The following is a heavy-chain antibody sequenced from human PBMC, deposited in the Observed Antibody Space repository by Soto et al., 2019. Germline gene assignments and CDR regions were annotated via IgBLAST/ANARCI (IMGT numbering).Heavy chain of an antibody. CDR3: AREEAGTSRSY. D-gene: IGHD1-7*01. V-gene: IGHV3-21*06. J-gene: IGHJ4*02. CDR2: ISSSSDYI. Sequence: EVQLVESGGGLVKPGGSLRLSRAASGFTFSIYSMNWVRQAPGKGPEWVSSISSSSDYIYYADSVKGRFTISRDNAKNSLYLQMNSLRGEDTAVYYCAREEAGTSRSYWGQGTLVTVSA. CDR1: GFTFSIYS.